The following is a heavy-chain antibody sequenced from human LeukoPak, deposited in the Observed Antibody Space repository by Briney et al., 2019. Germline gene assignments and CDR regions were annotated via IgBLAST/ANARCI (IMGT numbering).Heavy chain of an antibody. CDR1: GFTFSGSP. V-gene: IGHV3-73*01. CDR2: IRSKGNNYAT. J-gene: IGHJ6*02. Sequence: SGGSLRLSCAASGFTFSGSPMHWVRQASGKGLEWVGRIRSKGNNYATAYAASVKGRFTISRDDSQKTAFLQMNSLKIEDTAVYYCAPVGPGVMDIWGQGTTVTVSS. D-gene: IGHD1-26*01. CDR3: APVGPGVMDI.